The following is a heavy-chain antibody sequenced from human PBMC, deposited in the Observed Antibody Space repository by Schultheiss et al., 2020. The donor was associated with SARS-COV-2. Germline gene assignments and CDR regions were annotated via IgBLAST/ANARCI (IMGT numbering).Heavy chain of an antibody. J-gene: IGHJ4*02. CDR3: ARAYYGDYGYPPVTSTYYFDY. Sequence: SETLSLTCTVSGGSVSSGSFYWSWIRQPPGKGLEWIGYIYYSGSTNYNPSLKSRVTISVDTSKNQFSLKLSSVTAADTAIYYCARAYYGDYGYPPVTSTYYFDYWGRGTLVTVSS. CDR2: IYYSGST. V-gene: IGHV4-61*01. CDR1: GGSVSSGSFY. D-gene: IGHD4-17*01.